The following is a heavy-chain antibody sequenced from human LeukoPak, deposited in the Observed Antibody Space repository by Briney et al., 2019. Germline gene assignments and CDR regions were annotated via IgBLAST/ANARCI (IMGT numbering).Heavy chain of an antibody. CDR3: AKGLDTYSSRYLNRIFDS. CDR1: GLTLTTFD. J-gene: IGHJ5*01. CDR2: ISGNNPTK. V-gene: IGHV3-23*01. D-gene: IGHD6-25*01. Sequence: GGSLRLSCTASGLTLTTFDMVWVRQAPGRGLEWVSIISGNNPTKIYADSVKGRFTISRDDLKNTIYLQMDSLRDEDTAFYYCAKGLDTYSSRYLNRIFDSWGQGTLVPVSS.